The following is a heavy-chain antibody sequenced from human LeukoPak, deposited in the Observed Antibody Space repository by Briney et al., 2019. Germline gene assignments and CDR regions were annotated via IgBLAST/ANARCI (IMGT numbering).Heavy chain of an antibody. J-gene: IGHJ4*02. CDR3: ARVVRSGWYYFDY. V-gene: IGHV4-4*07. D-gene: IGHD6-19*01. CDR2: IYTSGST. CDR1: GGSISSYY. Sequence: SETLSLTCTVSGGSISSYYWSWLRQPAGKGLEWIGRIYTSGSTNYNPSLKSRVTMSVDTSKNQFSLKLSSVTAADTAVHYCARVVRSGWYYFDYWGQGTLVTVSS.